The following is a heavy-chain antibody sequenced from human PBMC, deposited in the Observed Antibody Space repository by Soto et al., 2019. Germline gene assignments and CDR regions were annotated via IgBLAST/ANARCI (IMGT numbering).Heavy chain of an antibody. V-gene: IGHV4-34*01. D-gene: IGHD2-2*01. CDR2: INHSGST. CDR3: ARGAGGSRYYMDV. J-gene: IGHJ6*03. Sequence: SETLSLTSAVYGGSFSGYYWSWIRQPPGKGLEWIGEINHSGSTNYNPSLKSRVTISVDTSKNQFSLKLSSVTAADTAVYYCARGAGGSRYYMDVWGKGTTVTVSS. CDR1: GGSFSGYY.